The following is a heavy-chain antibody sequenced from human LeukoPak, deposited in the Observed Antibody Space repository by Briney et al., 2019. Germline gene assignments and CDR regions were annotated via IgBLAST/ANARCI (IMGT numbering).Heavy chain of an antibody. J-gene: IGHJ4*02. CDR2: IYPGDSDS. V-gene: IGHV5-51*01. D-gene: IGHD5-12*01. Sequence: GESLKISCKGSGYNFTSHWIGWVRQMPGKGLEWTGIIYPGDSDSRQSPSLRGQVTISADKSINTAYLQWNSLKASDTAMYYCARGRRSGYDTIYYFDYWGQGTLVTVSS. CDR3: ARGRRSGYDTIYYFDY. CDR1: GYNFTSHW.